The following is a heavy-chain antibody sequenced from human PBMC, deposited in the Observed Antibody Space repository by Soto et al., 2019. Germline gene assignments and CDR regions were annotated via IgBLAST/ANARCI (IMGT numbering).Heavy chain of an antibody. CDR3: AKDLNSGYDYGSTTDY. J-gene: IGHJ4*02. CDR1: GFTFSSYG. V-gene: IGHV3-30*18. D-gene: IGHD5-12*01. Sequence: VESGGGVVQPGRSLRLSCAASGFTFSSYGMHWVRQAPGKGLEWVAVISYDGSNKYYADSVKGRFTISRDNSKNTLYLQMNSLRAEDTAVYYCAKDLNSGYDYGSTTDYWGQGTLVTVSS. CDR2: ISYDGSNK.